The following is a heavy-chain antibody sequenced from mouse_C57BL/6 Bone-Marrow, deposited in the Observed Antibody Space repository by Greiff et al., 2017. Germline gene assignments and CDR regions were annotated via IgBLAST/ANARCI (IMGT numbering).Heavy chain of an antibody. CDR2: IDPSDSYT. CDR1: GYTFTSYW. Sequence: VQLQQPGAELVMPGASVKLSCKASGYTFTSYWMHWVKQRHGQGLEWIGEIDPSDSYTNYNQKFKGKSTLTVDKSSSTAYMQLSSLTSEYSAVYYCARSRSYYGSFYAMDYWGQGTSVTVSS. V-gene: IGHV1-69*01. J-gene: IGHJ4*01. D-gene: IGHD1-1*01. CDR3: ARSRSYYGSFYAMDY.